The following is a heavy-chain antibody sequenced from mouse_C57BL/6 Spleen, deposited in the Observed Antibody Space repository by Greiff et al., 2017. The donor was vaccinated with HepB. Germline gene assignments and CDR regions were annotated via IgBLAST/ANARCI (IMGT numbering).Heavy chain of an antibody. CDR2: IWWDDDK. V-gene: IGHV8-8*01. CDR1: GFSLSTFGMG. D-gene: IGHD1-1*01. Sequence: QVTLKECGPGILQPSQTLSLTCSFSGFSLSTFGMGVGWIRQPSGKGLEWLAHIWWDDDKYYNPALKSRLTISKDTSKNQVFLKIANVDTADTATYYCARIRGYGSSYVGYFDVWGTGTTVTVSS. J-gene: IGHJ1*03. CDR3: ARIRGYGSSYVGYFDV.